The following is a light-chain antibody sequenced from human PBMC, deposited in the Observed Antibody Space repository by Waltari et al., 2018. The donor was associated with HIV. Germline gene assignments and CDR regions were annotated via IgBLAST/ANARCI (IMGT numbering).Light chain of an antibody. CDR2: KDS. CDR3: QSADCSATYAEV. V-gene: IGLV3-25*03. CDR1: ALSKQS. J-gene: IGLJ3*02. Sequence: SYELTHPPSVSVSPGQTARIPCSGDALSKQSASWSQQNTGQAPVLVIYKDSERPSGIPERFSGSSSGTTVTLTISGVQAEDEADYYCQSADCSATYAEVFGGGTKLTVL.